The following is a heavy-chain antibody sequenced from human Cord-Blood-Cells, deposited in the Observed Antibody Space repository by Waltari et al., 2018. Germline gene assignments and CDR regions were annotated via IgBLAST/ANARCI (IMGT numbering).Heavy chain of an antibody. D-gene: IGHD4-4*01. J-gene: IGHJ4*02. CDR1: GGSFRGYY. Sequence: QVQLQQWGAGLLKPSETLSLTSAVYGGSFRGYYWSWIRQPPGKGLEWIGEINHSGSTNYNPSLKSRVTISVDTSKNQFSLKLSSVTAADTAVYYCARADHSNYFDYWGQGTLVTVSS. V-gene: IGHV4-34*01. CDR2: INHSGST. CDR3: ARADHSNYFDY.